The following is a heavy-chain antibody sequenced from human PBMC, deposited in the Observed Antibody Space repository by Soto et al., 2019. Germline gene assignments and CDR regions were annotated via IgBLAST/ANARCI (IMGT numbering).Heavy chain of an antibody. Sequence: GGSLRLSCVASGFTFNNYGIHWVRQAPGKGLEWVAVVWFDGSNQYYADSVKGRFTISRDNSKNTVHLQMNSLRAEDTAVYYCARVDFGGNSYYFDYWGQGTLVTVSS. CDR2: VWFDGSNQ. V-gene: IGHV3-33*01. J-gene: IGHJ4*02. CDR1: GFTFNNYG. CDR3: ARVDFGGNSYYFDY. D-gene: IGHD2-21*02.